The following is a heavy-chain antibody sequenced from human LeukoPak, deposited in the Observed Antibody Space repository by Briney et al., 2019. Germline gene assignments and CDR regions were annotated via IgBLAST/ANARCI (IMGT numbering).Heavy chain of an antibody. D-gene: IGHD6-19*01. CDR2: IYHSGST. V-gene: IGHV4-30-2*01. CDR1: GGSISSGGYY. Sequence: SETLSLTCTVSGGSISSGGYYWSWIRQPPGKGLEWIGYIYHSGSTYYNPSLKSRVTISVDRSKNQFSLKLSSVTAADTAVYYCALNQGWYRPLSWGQGTLVTVSS. CDR3: ALNQGWYRPLS. J-gene: IGHJ5*02.